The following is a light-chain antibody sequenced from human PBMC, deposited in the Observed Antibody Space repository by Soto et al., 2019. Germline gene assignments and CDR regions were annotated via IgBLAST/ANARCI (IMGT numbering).Light chain of an antibody. J-gene: IGLJ1*01. Sequence: QSVLTQPASVSGSPGQSITISCTGTSSDVGGYNYVSWSQQHPGKAPQLMIYEVSNRPSGVSNHFSGSKSGNTASLTISGLQAEDEADYYCSSYTSSGTYVFGTGTKVTVL. CDR3: SSYTSSGTYV. CDR1: SSDVGGYNY. CDR2: EVS. V-gene: IGLV2-14*01.